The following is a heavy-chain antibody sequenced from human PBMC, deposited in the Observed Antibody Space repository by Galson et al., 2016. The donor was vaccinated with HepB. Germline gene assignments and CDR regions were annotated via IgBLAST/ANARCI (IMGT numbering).Heavy chain of an antibody. CDR1: GGSISSYY. D-gene: IGHD2-15*01. V-gene: IGHV4-59*01. CDR2: IYYSGST. J-gene: IGHJ4*02. Sequence: SETLSLTCTVSGGSISSYYWSWIRQPPGKGLEWIGYIYYSGSTNHNPSLKSRVTISVDTSKNQFSLKLSSVTAADTAVYYCARTAPWATRVAAPTYYFDYWGQGTLVTVSS. CDR3: ARTAPWATRVAAPTYYFDY.